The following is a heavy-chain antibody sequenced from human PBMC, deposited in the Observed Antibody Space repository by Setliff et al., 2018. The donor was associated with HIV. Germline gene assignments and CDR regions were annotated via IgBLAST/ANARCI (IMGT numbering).Heavy chain of an antibody. CDR1: GDSVSSNTAA. Sequence: SQTLSLTCAISGDSVSSNTAAWNWIRQSPSRGLEWLGRTYYRSKWSNDYAVSVKSRITINPDTSKNQFSLQLNFVTPEDTAVYFCARGGDWDYNYYMDVWDKGTTVTVSS. J-gene: IGHJ6*03. CDR2: TYYRSKWSN. D-gene: IGHD3-16*01. V-gene: IGHV6-1*01. CDR3: ARGGDWDYNYYMDV.